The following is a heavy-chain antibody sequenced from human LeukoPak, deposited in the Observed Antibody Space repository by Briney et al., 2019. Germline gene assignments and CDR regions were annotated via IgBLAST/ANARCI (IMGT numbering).Heavy chain of an antibody. J-gene: IGHJ4*02. D-gene: IGHD3-22*01. CDR3: AAILDYYDSSGAKPDY. CDR1: GYTFTGYY. V-gene: IGHV1-46*01. CDR2: INPSGGST. Sequence: ASVKVSCKASGYTFTGYYMHWVRQAPGQGLEWMGIINPSGGSTSYAQKFQGRVTMTRDTSTSTVYMELSSLRSEDTAAYYCAAILDYYDSSGAKPDYWGQGTLVTVSS.